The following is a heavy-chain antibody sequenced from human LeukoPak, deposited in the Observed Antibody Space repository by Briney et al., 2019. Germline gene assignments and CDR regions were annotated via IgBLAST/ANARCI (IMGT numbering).Heavy chain of an antibody. CDR3: ARGSNYYDSSGYSDY. CDR1: GFTFTTYA. J-gene: IGHJ4*02. D-gene: IGHD3-22*01. V-gene: IGHV3-23*01. Sequence: GGSLRLSCAASGFTFTTYALSWVRQAPGKGLEWVSSISGSSAVIDYADSVKGRFIISRDNSKNTLYLQMNSLRAEDTAVYYCARGSNYYDSSGYSDYWGQGTLVTVSS. CDR2: ISGSSAVI.